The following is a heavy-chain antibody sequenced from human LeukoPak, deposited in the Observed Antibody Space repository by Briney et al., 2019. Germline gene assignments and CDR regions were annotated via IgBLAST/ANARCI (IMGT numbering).Heavy chain of an antibody. Sequence: ASVKVSCKASGGTFSSYAISWVRQAPEQGLEWMGWINPNSGGTNYAQKFQGRVTMTRDTSISTAYMELSRLRSDDTAVYYCARSNYYDSSGYPYFQHWGQGTLVTVSS. CDR3: ARSNYYDSSGYPYFQH. CDR2: INPNSGGT. CDR1: GGTFSSYA. V-gene: IGHV1-2*02. J-gene: IGHJ1*01. D-gene: IGHD3-22*01.